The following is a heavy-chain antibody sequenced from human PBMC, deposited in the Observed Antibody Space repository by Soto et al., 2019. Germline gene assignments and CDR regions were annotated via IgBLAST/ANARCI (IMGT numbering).Heavy chain of an antibody. J-gene: IGHJ6*02. CDR3: AGLPTPPYSSHGRDV. CDR2: ISGSGGST. D-gene: IGHD2-15*01. CDR1: GFTFSSYA. V-gene: IGHV3-23*01. Sequence: EVQLLESGGGLVQPGGSLRLSCAASGFTFSSYAMSWVRQAPGKGLEWVSAISGSGGSTYYADSVKGRFTISRDNSTQPQDLQSNNLRAEDTAVYYCAGLPTPPYSSHGRDVWGQGTTVTVSS.